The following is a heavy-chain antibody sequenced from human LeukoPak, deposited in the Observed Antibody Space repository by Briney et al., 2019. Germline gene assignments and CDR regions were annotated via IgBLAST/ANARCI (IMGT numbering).Heavy chain of an antibody. V-gene: IGHV4-61*01. J-gene: IGHJ3*02. CDR3: ARVPTLRITMIVVHAFDI. CDR1: GGSVSSGSYY. D-gene: IGHD3-22*01. Sequence: PSETLSLTCTVSGGSVSSGSYYWSWIRQPPGKGLEWIGYIYYSGSTIYNPSLKCRVTISVDTSKNQFSLKLSSVTAADTAVYYCARVPTLRITMIVVHAFDIWGQGTMVTVSS. CDR2: IYYSGST.